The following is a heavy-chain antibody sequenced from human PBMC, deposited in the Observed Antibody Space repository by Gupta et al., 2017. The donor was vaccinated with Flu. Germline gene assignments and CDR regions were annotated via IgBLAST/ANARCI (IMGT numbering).Heavy chain of an antibody. CDR1: GFTFSDSY. J-gene: IGHJ3*01. CDR2: ISISGSYI. CDR3: ARGVSSGWYFAFDV. V-gene: IGHV3-11*01. D-gene: IGHD6-19*01. Sequence: QVRLVESGGGLVKPGGSLTISCSASGFTFSDSYITWIRPAPGKGLEWVSYISISGSYIYYSDSVKGRFTISRDNAKNSLFLQMNSLRGEDTAVYYCARGVSSGWYFAFDVWGQGTVVTVSS.